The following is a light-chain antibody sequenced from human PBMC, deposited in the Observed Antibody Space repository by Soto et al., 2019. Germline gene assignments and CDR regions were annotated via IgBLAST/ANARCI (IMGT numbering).Light chain of an antibody. V-gene: IGKV3-11*01. CDR2: DGY. CDR3: QQRHKWPIT. CDR1: QSFRGL. Sequence: EVVLTQSPVTLSLSPGERATLSCRASQSFRGLLAWYQQKPGQAPRLLIYDGYNRATGIPPRFSGSVSGTEFTLTISSLEPEDSAVYYCQQRHKWPITFGQGTRLEIK. J-gene: IGKJ5*01.